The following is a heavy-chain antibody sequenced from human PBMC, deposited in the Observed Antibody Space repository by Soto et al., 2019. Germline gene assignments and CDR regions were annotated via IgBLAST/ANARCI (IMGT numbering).Heavy chain of an antibody. D-gene: IGHD3-10*01. Sequence: SETLSLTCSFSGDSVTSHYLTWIRQSPEMGLEWIGYMHYTGFSHYNPSLKSRVTISVDTSKNQFTLKLSSVTAADTAVYYCARANGYYGSGTFFDYWGQGTLVTVSS. CDR3: ARANGYYGSGTFFDY. CDR2: MHYTGFS. V-gene: IGHV4-59*02. CDR1: GDSVTSHY. J-gene: IGHJ4*02.